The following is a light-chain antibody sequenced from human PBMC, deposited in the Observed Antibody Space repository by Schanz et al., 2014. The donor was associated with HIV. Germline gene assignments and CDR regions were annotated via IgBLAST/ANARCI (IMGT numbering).Light chain of an antibody. Sequence: QSALTQPASGSGSPGQSITISCTGTSSDVGGYNYVSWYQQPPGKAPKLMIYDVTNRPSGISNRFSGSKSAYTASLTVSGLQAEDEADYYCSSHAGSNNFLFGGGTKLTVL. CDR1: SSDVGGYNY. J-gene: IGLJ2*01. V-gene: IGLV2-14*03. CDR2: DVT. CDR3: SSHAGSNNFL.